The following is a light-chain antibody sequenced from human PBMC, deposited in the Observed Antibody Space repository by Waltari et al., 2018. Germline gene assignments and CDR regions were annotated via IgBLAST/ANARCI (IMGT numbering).Light chain of an antibody. CDR3: QHYISYSWT. Sequence: DIQMTQSPSTLSASVGDRVTITCRASQSLNDWLAWYQQKPGKAHKLLIYKASSLETGVPSRFSGSGSGTEFTLTISSLQPDDFATYYCQHYISYSWTFGQGTKVEIK. CDR2: KAS. J-gene: IGKJ1*01. CDR1: QSLNDW. V-gene: IGKV1-5*03.